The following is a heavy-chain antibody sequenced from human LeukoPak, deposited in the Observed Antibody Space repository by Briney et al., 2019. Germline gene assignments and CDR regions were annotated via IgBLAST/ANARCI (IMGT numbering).Heavy chain of an antibody. J-gene: IGHJ3*02. CDR2: ISRSATYL. V-gene: IGHV3-21*01. Sequence: AGGSLRLSCAASGFTFSGYSMNWVRQAPGKGLEWVSSISRSATYLYYADSLQGRFTVSRDDAKSSLYLQMNSLSAEDTAVYYCARHVYSSCWGAFDIWGQGTMVTVSS. CDR3: ARHVYSSCWGAFDI. CDR1: GFTFSGYS. D-gene: IGHD6-19*01.